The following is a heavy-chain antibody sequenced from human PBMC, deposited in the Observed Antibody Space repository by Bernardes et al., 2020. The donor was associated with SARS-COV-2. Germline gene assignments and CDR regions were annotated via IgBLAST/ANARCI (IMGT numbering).Heavy chain of an antibody. V-gene: IGHV1-18*01. D-gene: IGHD3-10*01. Sequence: ASVKVSCMASGYSFTTYGITWVRQAPGQGLEWMGWISAYNGKTDYAQHLQGRVTLTTDTSTSTASMELRSLRSDDTAVYYCARPLNYYGSGTFNLYYWGQGTLVTVSS. CDR1: GYSFTTYG. CDR3: ARPLNYYGSGTFNLYY. J-gene: IGHJ4*02. CDR2: ISAYNGKT.